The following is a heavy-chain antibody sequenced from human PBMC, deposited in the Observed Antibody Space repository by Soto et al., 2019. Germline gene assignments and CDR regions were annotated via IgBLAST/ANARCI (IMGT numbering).Heavy chain of an antibody. D-gene: IGHD1-26*01. V-gene: IGHV3-33*01. CDR1: GFTFSSYG. CDR2: IWYDGSNK. J-gene: IGHJ4*02. Sequence: GGSLRLSCAASGFTFSSYGMHWVRQAPGKGLEWVAVIWYDGSNKYYADSVKGRFTISRDNSKNTLYLQMNSLRAEDTAVYYCASGEVGATPGYWGQGTLVTVSS. CDR3: ASGEVGATPGY.